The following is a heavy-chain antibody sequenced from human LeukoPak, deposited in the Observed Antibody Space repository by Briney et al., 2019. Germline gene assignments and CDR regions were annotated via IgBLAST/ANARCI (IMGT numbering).Heavy chain of an antibody. CDR1: GYTFTSYY. D-gene: IGHD2-2*01. Sequence: ASVKVSCKASGYTFTSYYMQWMRQAPGQGLEWMGIINPSGGTTSYAHKFQGRVTMTRDMSTSTVYMELSSLRSEDTAVYFCARVVVPAAHGDYWGQGTLVTVSS. J-gene: IGHJ4*02. V-gene: IGHV1-46*01. CDR3: ARVVVPAAHGDY. CDR2: INPSGGTT.